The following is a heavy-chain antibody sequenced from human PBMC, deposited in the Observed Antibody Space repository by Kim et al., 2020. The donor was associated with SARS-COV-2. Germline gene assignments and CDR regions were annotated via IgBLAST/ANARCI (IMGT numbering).Heavy chain of an antibody. CDR1: GFIVKNHF. CDR3: AKWSDVGSAYTPVDTDAFDA. V-gene: IGHV3-53*05. CDR2: IFGDGRT. Sequence: GGSLRLSCVASGFIVKNHFMTWVRQAPGKGFEWVSIIFGDGRTYYADSVKGRFTISSDSPKSMIYLQMNSLRGEDTARYYCAKWSDVGSAYTPVDTDAFDAWGPGSMDTVS. D-gene: IGHD5-18*01. J-gene: IGHJ3*01.